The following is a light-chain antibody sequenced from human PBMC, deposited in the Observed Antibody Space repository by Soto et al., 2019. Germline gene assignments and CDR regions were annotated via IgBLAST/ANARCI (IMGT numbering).Light chain of an antibody. CDR2: ATS. CDR1: QRVSTSY. Sequence: EIVLTQSPGTLSLSPGERATLSCRASQRVSTSYLAWYQQKPGQAPRLLIYATSNRATGIPDRFSGSGSGTDFSLTISRREPEDFALYYFHQYGSSPFTSGGGTKVEIK. V-gene: IGKV3-20*01. CDR3: HQYGSSPFT. J-gene: IGKJ4*01.